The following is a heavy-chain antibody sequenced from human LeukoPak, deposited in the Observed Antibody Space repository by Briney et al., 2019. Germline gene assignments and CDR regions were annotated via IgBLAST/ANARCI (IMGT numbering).Heavy chain of an antibody. D-gene: IGHD4-17*01. J-gene: IGHJ4*02. V-gene: IGHV4-4*02. CDR3: ARASHDYGDYSHFDY. CDR1: GGSISSRNW. CDR2: IYHSGST. Sequence: SETLSLTCAVSGGSISSRNWWSWVRQPPGKGLEWIGEIYHSGSTNYNPSLKTRVTISVDKSKNQFSLKLSSVTAAGTAVYYCARASHDYGDYSHFDYWGQGTLVTVSS.